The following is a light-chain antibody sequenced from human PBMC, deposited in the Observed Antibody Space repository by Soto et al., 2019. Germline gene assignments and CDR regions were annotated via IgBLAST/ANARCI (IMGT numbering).Light chain of an antibody. CDR1: QNITNF. CDR3: QQSYRLPLN. CDR2: GTS. J-gene: IGKJ3*01. Sequence: DIQMTQSPLSLAASVGESVTITCRASQNITNFLNWYQQKPGKPPRLLIFGTSSLQSGVPSRFRGSRSETDFSLTISGLQPEDFATYIFQQSYRLPLNVGPGT. V-gene: IGKV1-39*01.